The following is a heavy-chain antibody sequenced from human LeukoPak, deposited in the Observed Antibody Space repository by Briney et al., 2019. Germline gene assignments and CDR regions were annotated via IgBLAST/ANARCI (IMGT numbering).Heavy chain of an antibody. V-gene: IGHV3-30*18. D-gene: IGHD2-2*01. CDR3: AKGQGLYAPLRNYGMDV. J-gene: IGHJ6*02. CDR1: GFTFSIYG. CDR2: ISYDGSNE. Sequence: GGSLRLSCAAAGFTFSIYGMNWVRDAPGKGLDCVAAISYDGSNEFYADSVKGRITISRDNSKNTLYLQMNSLRAEDTAVYYCAKGQGLYAPLRNYGMDVWGQGTLVTVSS.